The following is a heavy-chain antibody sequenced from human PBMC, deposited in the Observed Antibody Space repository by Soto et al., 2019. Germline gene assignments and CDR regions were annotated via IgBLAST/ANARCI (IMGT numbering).Heavy chain of an antibody. D-gene: IGHD1-26*01. CDR2: IIPMFGIG. V-gene: IGHV1-69*01. CDR3: ARAYRENYFYAMDV. J-gene: IGHJ6*02. CDR1: GGSFSNYA. Sequence: QVQLVQSGAEVKMPGSSVRVSCKASGGSFSNYAISWVRQAPGQGLEWMGGIIPMFGIGNYAEKFLGRVTITADESTSTSHMELSSLISEDTAVYCCARAYRENYFYAMDVWGQGTTVNVSS.